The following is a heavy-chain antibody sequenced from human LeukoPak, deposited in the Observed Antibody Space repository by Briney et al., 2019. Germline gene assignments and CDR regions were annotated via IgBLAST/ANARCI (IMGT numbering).Heavy chain of an antibody. D-gene: IGHD3-10*01. CDR3: AKDVKMFRGPMIMRHFDY. V-gene: IGHV3-48*03. J-gene: IGHJ4*02. Sequence: SGGSLRLSCAASGFTFSSYEMNWVRQAPGKGLEWVSYISGGGGTIYYTDSVKGRFTISRDNAENSLYLQMNSLRAEDTAVYFCAKDVKMFRGPMIMRHFDYWGQGTLVTVSS. CDR1: GFTFSSYE. CDR2: ISGGGGTI.